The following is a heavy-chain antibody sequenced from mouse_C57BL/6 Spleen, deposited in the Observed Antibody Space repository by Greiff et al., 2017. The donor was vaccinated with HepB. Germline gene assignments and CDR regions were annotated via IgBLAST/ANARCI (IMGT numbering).Heavy chain of an antibody. CDR3: ARWSTTVVATFDY. CDR1: GYTFTSYW. V-gene: IGHV1-7*01. J-gene: IGHJ2*01. Sequence: QVQLQQSGAELAKPGASVKLSCKASGYTFTSYWMHWVKQRPGQGLEWIGYINPSSGYTKYNQKFKDKATLTADKSSSTAYMQLSSLTYEDSAVYYCARWSTTVVATFDYWGQGTTLTVSS. CDR2: INPSSGYT. D-gene: IGHD1-1*01.